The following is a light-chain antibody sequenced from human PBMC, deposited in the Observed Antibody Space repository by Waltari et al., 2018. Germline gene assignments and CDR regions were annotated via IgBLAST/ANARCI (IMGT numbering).Light chain of an antibody. Sequence: DIQVTQSPSSLSASVGDTVTVTCRTSQDINNYLAWFQQKPGKAPKPLIYHASSLQSGVPSRFSGSGSGTEFTLIISSLQPEDVGSYYCQQYSNAPCSFGQGTRVEIK. CDR3: QQYSNAPCS. J-gene: IGKJ2*04. CDR2: HAS. V-gene: IGKV1-16*01. CDR1: QDINNY.